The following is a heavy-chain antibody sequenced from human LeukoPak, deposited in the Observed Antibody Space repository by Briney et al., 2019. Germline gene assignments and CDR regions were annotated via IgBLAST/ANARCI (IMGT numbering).Heavy chain of an antibody. V-gene: IGHV1-2*02. CDR1: GYTFTGYY. Sequence: ASVKVSCKASGYTFTGYYMHWVRQAPGQGLEWMGWINPNSGGTNYAQKFQGKVTMTRDTSISTAYMELSRLRSDDTAVYYCARAVAVAAAWDYWGQGTLVTVSS. CDR2: INPNSGGT. J-gene: IGHJ4*02. CDR3: ARAVAVAAAWDY. D-gene: IGHD6-19*01.